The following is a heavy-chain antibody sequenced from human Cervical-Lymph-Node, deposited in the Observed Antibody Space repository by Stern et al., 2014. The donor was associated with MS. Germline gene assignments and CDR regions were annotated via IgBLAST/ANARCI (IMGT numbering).Heavy chain of an antibody. D-gene: IGHD6-13*01. Sequence: VQLVQSGAEATKPGSSVKVSCKASGGTFSKFPSSWVRQAPGQGLEGMGGIFPVFGTPTYAQEFRGRVKITADVSTSTVYMELSSLRSDDTAVYYCALSSETSDRWYSLGYDLWGQGTLVTVSS. J-gene: IGHJ5*02. CDR3: ALSSETSDRWYSLGYDL. CDR2: IFPVFGTP. V-gene: IGHV1-69*01. CDR1: GGTFSKFP.